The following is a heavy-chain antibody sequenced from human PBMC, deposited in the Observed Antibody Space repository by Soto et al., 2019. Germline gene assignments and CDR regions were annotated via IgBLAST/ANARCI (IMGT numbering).Heavy chain of an antibody. V-gene: IGHV3-23*01. Sequence: PGGSLRLSCAASGFTFSSYAMNWVRQAPGKGLEWVSAISGSGGSTYYADSVKGRFTISRDNSKNTLYLQMNSLRAEDTAVYYCAKVCGSELLLAFDAWGPGTMVTVSS. CDR1: GFTFSSYA. CDR2: ISGSGGST. J-gene: IGHJ3*01. D-gene: IGHD2-15*01. CDR3: AKVCGSELLLAFDA.